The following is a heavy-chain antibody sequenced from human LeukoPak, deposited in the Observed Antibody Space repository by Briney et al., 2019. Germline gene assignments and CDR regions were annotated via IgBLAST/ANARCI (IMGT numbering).Heavy chain of an antibody. D-gene: IGHD5-12*01. CDR1: GGSISSSNW. Sequence: PSETLSLTCAVSGGSISSSNWWSWVRQPPGKGLEWIGEIYHSGSTNYNPSLKSRVTISVDTSKNQFSLKLSSVTAADTAVYYCARAGYSGYDFGHWGRGTLVTVSS. CDR3: ARAGYSGYDFGH. CDR2: IYHSGST. V-gene: IGHV4-4*02. J-gene: IGHJ5*02.